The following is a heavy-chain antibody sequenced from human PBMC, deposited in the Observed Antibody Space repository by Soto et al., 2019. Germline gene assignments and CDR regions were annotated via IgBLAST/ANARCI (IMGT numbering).Heavy chain of an antibody. CDR2: IYYSGST. V-gene: IGHV4-59*01. J-gene: IGHJ4*02. CDR1: GGSISSYY. Sequence: SETLSLTCTVSGGSISSYYWSWIRQPPGKGLEWIGYIYYSGSTNYNPSLKSRVTISVDTSKNQFSLKLSSVTAADTAVYYCARGGSSGYLWYYWGQGTLVTVSS. CDR3: ARGGSSGYLWYY. D-gene: IGHD3-22*01.